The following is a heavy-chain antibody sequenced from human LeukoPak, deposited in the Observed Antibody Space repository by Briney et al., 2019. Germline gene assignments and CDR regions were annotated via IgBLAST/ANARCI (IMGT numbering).Heavy chain of an antibody. CDR3: SRGNSGYDYAFDI. J-gene: IGHJ3*02. Sequence: SQTLSLTCPVPGGSISSYHWSWIRQPRENGLQWNGSIYSRGSTNYNPSIKSRVYISLDTSKNQFSLRVGSVTSADTAVYYWSRGNSGYDYAFDIWGQGTMVTVSS. D-gene: IGHD5-12*01. V-gene: IGHV4-59*01. CDR1: GGSISSYH. CDR2: IYSRGST.